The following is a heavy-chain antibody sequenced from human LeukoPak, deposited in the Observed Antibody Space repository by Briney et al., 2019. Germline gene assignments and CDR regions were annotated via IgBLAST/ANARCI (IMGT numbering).Heavy chain of an antibody. J-gene: IGHJ4*02. V-gene: IGHV1-69*05. Sequence: ASVKVSCKASGGTFSSYAISWVRQAPGQGLEWMGGIIPIFGTANYAQKFQGRVTITTDESTSTAYMELSSLRSEDTAVYYCARVMITFGGIPLLDYWGQRTLVTVSS. CDR3: ARVMITFGGIPLLDY. D-gene: IGHD3-16*01. CDR2: IIPIFGTA. CDR1: GGTFSSYA.